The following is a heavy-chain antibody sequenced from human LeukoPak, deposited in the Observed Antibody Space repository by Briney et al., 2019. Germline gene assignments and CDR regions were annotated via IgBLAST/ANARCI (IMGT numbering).Heavy chain of an antibody. V-gene: IGHV3-9*01. CDR3: AKEGVYCTNGVCSLDAFDI. CDR1: GFTFDDYA. CDR2: ISWNSGSI. Sequence: GGSLRLSCAASGFTFDDYAMHWVRQAPGKGLEWVSGISWNSGSICYADSVKGRFTISRDNAKNSLYLQMNSLRAEDTALYYCAKEGVYCTNGVCSLDAFDIWGQGTMVTVSS. J-gene: IGHJ3*02. D-gene: IGHD2-8*01.